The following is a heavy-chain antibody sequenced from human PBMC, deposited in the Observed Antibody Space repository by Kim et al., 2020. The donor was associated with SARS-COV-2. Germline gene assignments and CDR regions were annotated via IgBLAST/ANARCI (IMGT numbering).Heavy chain of an antibody. J-gene: IGHJ4*02. CDR3: ARGGSGGITLY. CDR1: GFTFSSYE. Sequence: GASLRLSCAASGFTFSSYEMNWVRQAPGKGLEWVSYISSSGSTIYYADSVKGRFTISRDNAKNSLYLQMNSLRAEDTAVYYCARGGSGGITLYWGQGTLVTVSS. V-gene: IGHV3-48*03. CDR2: ISSSGSTI. D-gene: IGHD1-20*01.